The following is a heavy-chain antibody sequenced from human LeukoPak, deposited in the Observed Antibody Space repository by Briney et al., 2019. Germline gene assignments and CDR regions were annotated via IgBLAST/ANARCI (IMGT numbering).Heavy chain of an antibody. CDR2: ISGSGGST. CDR1: GFTFTSYS. CDR3: AKDREGYCSGGSGRYFDY. Sequence: GGSLRLSCAASGFTFTSYSMNWVRQAPGKGLEWVSAISGSGGSTYYADSVKGRFTISRDTSKNTLYLQMNSLRAEDTAVYYFAKDREGYCSGGSGRYFDYWGQGTLVTVSS. V-gene: IGHV3-23*01. D-gene: IGHD2-15*01. J-gene: IGHJ4*02.